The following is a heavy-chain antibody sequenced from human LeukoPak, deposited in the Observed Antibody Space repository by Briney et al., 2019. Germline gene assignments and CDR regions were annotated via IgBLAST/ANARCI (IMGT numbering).Heavy chain of an antibody. Sequence: GASVKVFCKVSGYTLTELSMQWVRQAPGKGLEWMGGFDPEDGETIYAQKFQGRVTMTEDTSTDTAYMELSSLRSEDTAVYYCASMATIAPSNFDYWGQGTLVTVSS. J-gene: IGHJ4*02. V-gene: IGHV1-24*01. CDR2: FDPEDGET. CDR3: ASMATIAPSNFDY. CDR1: GYTLTELS. D-gene: IGHD5-18*01.